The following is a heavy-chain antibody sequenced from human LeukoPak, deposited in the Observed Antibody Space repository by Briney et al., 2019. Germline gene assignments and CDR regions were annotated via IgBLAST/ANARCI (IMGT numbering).Heavy chain of an antibody. CDR1: GFTFSNYA. CDR3: AELGITMIGGV. D-gene: IGHD3-10*02. V-gene: IGHV3-23*01. CDR2: ISDSGGST. Sequence: GGSLRLSCAASGFTFSNYAMSWVRQAPGKGLEWVSGISDSGGSTYHADSVKGRFTISRDNSKNTLYLQMNSLRAEDTAVYYCAELGITMIGGVWGKGTTVTISS. J-gene: IGHJ6*04.